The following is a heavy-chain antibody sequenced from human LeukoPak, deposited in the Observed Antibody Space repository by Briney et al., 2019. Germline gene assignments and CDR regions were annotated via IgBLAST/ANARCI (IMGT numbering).Heavy chain of an antibody. Sequence: KSGGSLRLSCAASGFTFSSYSMNWVRQAPGKGLEWVASITSRSSYIYYAASVKGQFTISRDNAKNSLYLQMNSLSAEDTAVYYCAKDFRAAAESYYYYFMGVWGKGPRSLAP. CDR1: GFTFSSYS. CDR3: AKDFRAAAESYYYYFMGV. J-gene: IGHJ6*03. V-gene: IGHV3-21*06. CDR2: ITSRSSYI. D-gene: IGHD6-25*01.